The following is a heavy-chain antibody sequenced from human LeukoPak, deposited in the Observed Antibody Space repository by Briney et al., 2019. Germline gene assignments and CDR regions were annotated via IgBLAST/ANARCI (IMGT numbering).Heavy chain of an antibody. CDR3: ARSSSSWYNWFAP. Sequence: SETLSLTCTVSGGSISSSSYYWGWIRQPPGKGLEWIGSIYYSGSTYYNPSLKSRVTISVDTSKNQFSLKLSPVTAADTAVYYCARSSSSWYNWFAPWGQGTLVTVSS. CDR2: IYYSGST. D-gene: IGHD6-13*01. J-gene: IGHJ5*02. V-gene: IGHV4-39*07. CDR1: GGSISSSSYY.